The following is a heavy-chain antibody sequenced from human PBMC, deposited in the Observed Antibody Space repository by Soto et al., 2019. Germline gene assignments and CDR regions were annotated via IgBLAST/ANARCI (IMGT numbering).Heavy chain of an antibody. CDR1: GFTFSSYA. J-gene: IGHJ3*02. Sequence: EVQLLESGGGLVQPGGSLRLSCAASGFTFSSYAMSWVRQAPGKGLEWVSAISGSGGSTYYADSVKGRLTISRDNSKNTLYLQMNSLRAEDTAVYYCAKDPTLYCSGGSCYDAFDIWGQGTMVTVSS. CDR3: AKDPTLYCSGGSCYDAFDI. V-gene: IGHV3-23*01. CDR2: ISGSGGST. D-gene: IGHD2-15*01.